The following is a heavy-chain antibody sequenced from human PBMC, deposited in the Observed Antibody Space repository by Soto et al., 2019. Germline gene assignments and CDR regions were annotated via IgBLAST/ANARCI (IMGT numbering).Heavy chain of an antibody. J-gene: IGHJ5*01. CDR2: IIPIFGTA. V-gene: IGHV1-69*06. CDR3: AGSVSETTVTTHWFDS. CDR1: GGTFSSYA. D-gene: IGHD4-17*01. Sequence: QVQLVQSGAEVKKPGSSVKVSCKASGGTFSSYAISWVRQAPGQGLEWMGGIIPIFGTANYAQKFQGRVAITADKSTSTVYKELSSLRSEDTALYYCAGSVSETTVTTHWFDSWGQGTLVTVCS.